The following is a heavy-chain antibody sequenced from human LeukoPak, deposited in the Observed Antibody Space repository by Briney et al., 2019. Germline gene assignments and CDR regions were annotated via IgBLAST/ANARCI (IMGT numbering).Heavy chain of an antibody. V-gene: IGHV4-59*01. CDR1: GGSISSYY. D-gene: IGHD3-10*01. CDR2: IYYSGST. J-gene: IGHJ6*02. Sequence: SETLSLTCTVSGGSISSYYWSWIRQPPGKGLEWIGYIYYSGSTNYNPSLKSRVTISVDTSKNQFSLKLSSVTAADTAVYYCAREPMVRGVIGYYYGMAVWGQGTTVTVSS. CDR3: AREPMVRGVIGYYYGMAV.